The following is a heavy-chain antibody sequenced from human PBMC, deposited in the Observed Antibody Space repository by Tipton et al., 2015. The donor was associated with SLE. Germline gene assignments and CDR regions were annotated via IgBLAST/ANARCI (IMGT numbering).Heavy chain of an antibody. CDR1: GFTFSSYA. CDR3: ARDRVLVVYAHYYYYGMDV. D-gene: IGHD2-8*02. CDR2: ISYDGSNK. Sequence: RSLRLSCAASGFTFSSYAMHWVRQAPGKGLEWVAVISYDGSNKYYADSVKGRFTISRDNSKNTLYLQMNSLRAEDTAVYYCARDRVLVVYAHYYYYGMDVWGQGTTVTVSS. J-gene: IGHJ6*02. V-gene: IGHV3-30*04.